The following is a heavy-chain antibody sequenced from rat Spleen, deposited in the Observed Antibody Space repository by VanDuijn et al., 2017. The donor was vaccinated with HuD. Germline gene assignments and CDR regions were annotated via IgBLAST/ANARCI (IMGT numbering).Heavy chain of an antibody. CDR2: IISGDGNT. J-gene: IGHJ3*01. CDR3: ARHGNYPGITTFGGWFAY. CDR1: GFIFSDHY. V-gene: IGHV5-25*01. Sequence: EVQLVESDGGLVRPGRSLKLSCAASGFIFSDHYVAWVRQAPKKGLEWVATIISGDGNTYYPDSVKGRFTISRDNAKSTLYLQMESLRSEDTATYYCARHGNYPGITTFGGWFAYWGQGTLVTVSS. D-gene: IGHD1-4*01.